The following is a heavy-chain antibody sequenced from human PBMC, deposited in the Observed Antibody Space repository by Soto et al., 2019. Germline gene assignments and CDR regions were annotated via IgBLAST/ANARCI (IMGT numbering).Heavy chain of an antibody. CDR1: GFTFSSYA. J-gene: IGHJ4*02. V-gene: IGHV3-23*01. Sequence: GGSLRLSCAASGFTFSSYAMSWVRQAPGKGLEWVSAISGSGGSTYYADSVKGRFTISRDNSKNTLYLQMDSLRAEDTAVYYCATQITGTTKSNYWAQGTLVTVSS. CDR2: ISGSGGST. D-gene: IGHD1-7*01. CDR3: ATQITGTTKSNY.